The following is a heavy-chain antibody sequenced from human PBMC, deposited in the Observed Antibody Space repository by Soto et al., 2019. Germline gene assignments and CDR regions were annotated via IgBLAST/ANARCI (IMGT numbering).Heavy chain of an antibody. Sequence: PSETLSLTCTVSGDSITRGGNYWSWIRQHPGKGLEWIGYIYDSGATYYNPSLKSRVTISADASKNQFSLKLSSVTVADTAVYYCARDGYSPVGASRPYFDYWGQGTLVTVSS. V-gene: IGHV4-31*03. CDR1: GDSITRGGNY. J-gene: IGHJ4*02. CDR3: ARDGYSPVGASRPYFDY. CDR2: IYDSGAT. D-gene: IGHD6-13*01.